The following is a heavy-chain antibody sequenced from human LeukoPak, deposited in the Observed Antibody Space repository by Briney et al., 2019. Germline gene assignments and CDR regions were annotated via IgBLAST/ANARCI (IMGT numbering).Heavy chain of an antibody. Sequence: GGSLRLSCAASGFTFNTYGMHWVRQAPGKGLEWVAVISYDGSNKYYADSVKGRFTISRDNSKNSLYLQMNSLRAEDTAVYYCARGPRYYYGSGSHRALWGQGTMVTVSS. CDR1: GFTFNTYG. J-gene: IGHJ3*01. CDR3: ARGPRYYYGSGSHRAL. D-gene: IGHD3-10*01. V-gene: IGHV3-30*03. CDR2: ISYDGSNK.